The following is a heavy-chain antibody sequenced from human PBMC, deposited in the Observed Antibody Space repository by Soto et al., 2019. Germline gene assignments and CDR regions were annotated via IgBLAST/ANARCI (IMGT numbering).Heavy chain of an antibody. CDR1: GGSISSGGYY. D-gene: IGHD4-17*01. Sequence: QVQLQESGPGLVKPSQTLSLTCTVSGGSISSGGYYWSWIRQHPGKGLEWIGYIYYSGSTYYNPSLQSRVTLSVDTSKNQFSLKLSSVTAADTAVYYCARVGEYGDYVERWFDPWGQGTLVTVSS. CDR2: IYYSGST. J-gene: IGHJ5*02. CDR3: ARVGEYGDYVERWFDP. V-gene: IGHV4-31*03.